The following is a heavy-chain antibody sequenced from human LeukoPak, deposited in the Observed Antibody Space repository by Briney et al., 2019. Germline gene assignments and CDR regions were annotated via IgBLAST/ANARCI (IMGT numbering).Heavy chain of an antibody. CDR1: GYSISSGYY. CDR2: IYYSGST. D-gene: IGHD6-13*01. CDR3: ARDHLAAAGHFDY. V-gene: IGHV4-38-2*02. Sequence: SETLSLTCTVSGYSISSGYYWGWIRQPPGKGLEWIGSIYYSGSTYYNPSLKSRVTISVDTSKNQFSLKLSSVTAADTAVYYCARDHLAAAGHFDYWGQGTLVTVSS. J-gene: IGHJ4*02.